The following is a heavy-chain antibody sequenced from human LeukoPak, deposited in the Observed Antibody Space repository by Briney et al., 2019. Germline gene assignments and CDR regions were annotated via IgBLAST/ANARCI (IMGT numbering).Heavy chain of an antibody. D-gene: IGHD2-21*02. V-gene: IGHV4-59*01. CDR2: IYYSGST. Sequence: SESLSLTCTVSGGSISSYYWSWIRQPPGKGLEWIGYIYYSGSTNYNPSLKSRVTISVDTSKNQFSLKLSSVTAADTAVYCCARDRGCGGDCYYQLKPYNWFDPWGQGTLVTVSS. CDR3: ARDRGCGGDCYYQLKPYNWFDP. CDR1: GGSISSYY. J-gene: IGHJ5*02.